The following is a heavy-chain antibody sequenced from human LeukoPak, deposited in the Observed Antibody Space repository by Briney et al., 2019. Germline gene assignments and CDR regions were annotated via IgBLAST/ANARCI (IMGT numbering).Heavy chain of an antibody. CDR2: IRYDGSNK. Sequence: GGSLRLSCAASGFTFSSYGMHWVRQAPGKGLEWVAFIRYDGSNKYYADSVKGRFTISRDNSKNTLYLQMNSLRAEDTAVYYCAKLPWPKGYCSSTSCYWRDYWGQGTLVTVSS. D-gene: IGHD2-2*01. CDR3: AKLPWPKGYCSSTSCYWRDY. J-gene: IGHJ4*02. CDR1: GFTFSSYG. V-gene: IGHV3-30*02.